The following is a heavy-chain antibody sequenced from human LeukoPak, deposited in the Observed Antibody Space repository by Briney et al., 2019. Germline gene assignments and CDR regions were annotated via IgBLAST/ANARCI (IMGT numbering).Heavy chain of an antibody. J-gene: IGHJ5*02. Sequence: AAAKVSRKAYRYTFTSYGLNWVREAPGQGVEWMGCASVYNGNTNYAQKIQGRVTMTTDTSTSTAYMELRSLRSDDTAVYYCARDRGCSGGGCYDNWFDPWGQGTLVIVSS. V-gene: IGHV1-18*01. D-gene: IGHD2-15*01. CDR3: ARDRGCSGGGCYDNWFDP. CDR1: RYTFTSYG. CDR2: ASVYNGNT.